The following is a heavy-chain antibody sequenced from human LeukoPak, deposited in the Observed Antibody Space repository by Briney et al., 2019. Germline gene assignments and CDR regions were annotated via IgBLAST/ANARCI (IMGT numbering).Heavy chain of an antibody. CDR2: ISYDGSNK. Sequence: GGSLRLSCAASGFTFSSYAMHWVRQAPGKGLEWVAVISYDGSNKYYADSVKGRFTISRDNSKNTLYLQMNSLRAEDTAVYYCARDVVGAYDYWGQGTPVTVSS. CDR3: ARDVVGAYDY. J-gene: IGHJ4*02. V-gene: IGHV3-30*14. CDR1: GFTFSSYA. D-gene: IGHD1-26*01.